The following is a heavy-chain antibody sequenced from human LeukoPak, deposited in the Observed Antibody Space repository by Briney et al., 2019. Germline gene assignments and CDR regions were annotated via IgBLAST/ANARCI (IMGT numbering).Heavy chain of an antibody. V-gene: IGHV3-48*01. CDR3: ARDIANIKGC. Sequence: GGSLRLSCAASGYTFSSYSMNWVRQAPGKRLEWVSYITSSSSTIYYADSVKGRFTISRDNAKNSLYLQMNSLRVEERTVYYFARDIANIKGCWGPRTLVTVSS. J-gene: IGHJ4*01. D-gene: IGHD1/OR15-1a*01. CDR1: GYTFSSYS. CDR2: ITSSSSTI.